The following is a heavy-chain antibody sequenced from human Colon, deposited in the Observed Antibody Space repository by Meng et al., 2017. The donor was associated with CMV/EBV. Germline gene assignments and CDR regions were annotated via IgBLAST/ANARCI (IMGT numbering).Heavy chain of an antibody. CDR3: ARERGGRFDP. J-gene: IGHJ5*02. CDR2: MSPKSGNT. D-gene: IGHD3-16*01. Sequence: ASVKVSCKASGYSFSTYDMNWVRQATGQGLEWLGWMSPKSGNTGYAQKFQGRVAMTRNTSISTAYMELSSLTSEDTAVYYCARERGGRFDPWGQGTLVTVSS. CDR1: GYSFSTYD. V-gene: IGHV1-8*01.